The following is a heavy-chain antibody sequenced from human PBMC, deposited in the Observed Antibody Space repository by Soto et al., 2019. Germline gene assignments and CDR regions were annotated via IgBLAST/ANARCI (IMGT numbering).Heavy chain of an antibody. CDR2: IYYSGST. CDR3: ARDPYGDYYFDY. J-gene: IGHJ4*02. Sequence: QVQLQESGPGLVKPSETLSLTCTVSGGSISSYYWSWIRQPPGKGLEWIGYIYYSGSTNYNPSLKSRVTISVDTSKNQFSLKLSSATAADTAVYYCARDPYGDYYFDYWGQGTLVTVSS. D-gene: IGHD4-17*01. V-gene: IGHV4-59*01. CDR1: GGSISSYY.